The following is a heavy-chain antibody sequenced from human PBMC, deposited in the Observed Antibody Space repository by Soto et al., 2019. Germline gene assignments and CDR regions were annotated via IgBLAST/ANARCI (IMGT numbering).Heavy chain of an antibody. Sequence: QVQLVQSGAEVKKPGASVKVSCKASGYTFTSYYMHWVRQAPGQGLEWMGIINPSGGSTSYAQKFQGRVTMTRDTSTRTVYMELSSLRSEDTAVYYCARRVGYGDETDIFDYWGQGTLVTVSS. CDR2: INPSGGST. J-gene: IGHJ4*02. CDR3: ARRVGYGDETDIFDY. CDR1: GYTFTSYY. D-gene: IGHD4-17*01. V-gene: IGHV1-46*03.